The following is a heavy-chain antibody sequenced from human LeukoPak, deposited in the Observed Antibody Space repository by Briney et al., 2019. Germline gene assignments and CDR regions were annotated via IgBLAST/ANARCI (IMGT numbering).Heavy chain of an antibody. V-gene: IGHV1-2*02. CDR3: ARDVHDYGGNSGFDY. CDR2: INPSSGDA. CDR1: GDFFRDYY. Sequence: ASVKVSCKASGDFFRDYYMHWVRQAPGQGLEWMGWINPSSGDANYAQKFQGRVTMTSDTSISTAYLELNRLRADDTAIYFCARDVHDYGGNSGFDYWGQGSLVIVSS. J-gene: IGHJ4*01. D-gene: IGHD4-23*01.